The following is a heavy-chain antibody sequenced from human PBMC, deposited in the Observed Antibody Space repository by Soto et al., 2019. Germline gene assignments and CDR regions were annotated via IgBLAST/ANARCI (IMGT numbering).Heavy chain of an antibody. D-gene: IGHD3-22*01. V-gene: IGHV1-69*08. CDR2: IIPFLDIA. J-gene: IGHJ4*02. CDR1: GGTFSSST. Sequence: QVQLVQSGAEVKKTGSSMKVACKASGGTFSSSTISWVRQAPGQGLEWMGSIIPFLDIANYAQKFQGRVTITDDKSTSTAYMELSSLRSGDTAVYYCARDRGNYAISGPGDHWGKGTLVTVSS. CDR3: ARDRGNYAISGPGDH.